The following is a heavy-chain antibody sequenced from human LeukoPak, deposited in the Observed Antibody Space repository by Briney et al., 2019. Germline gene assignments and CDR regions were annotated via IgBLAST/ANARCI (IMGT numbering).Heavy chain of an antibody. CDR3: ARESYSTLRFDY. CDR2: INSDGNFT. V-gene: IGHV3-74*01. D-gene: IGHD4-11*01. CDR1: GFTFSRNW. Sequence: GGSLRLSCAASGFTFSRNWRHWVRQAPGKGLVWVSRINSDGNFTRNADSVKGRFTISRDNAKNTLYLQMNSLRAEDTAVYYCARESYSTLRFDYWGQGTLVTVSS. J-gene: IGHJ4*02.